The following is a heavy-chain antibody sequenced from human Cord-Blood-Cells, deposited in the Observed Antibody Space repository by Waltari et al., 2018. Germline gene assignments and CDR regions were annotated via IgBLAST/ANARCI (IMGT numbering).Heavy chain of an antibody. CDR1: GFSLSNARMG. Sequence: VTLKESGPVLVTPTETLTLSCTVSGFSLSNARMGVSWIRQPPGKALEWLAHIFSNDEKSYSTSLKSRLTISKDTSKSQVVLTMTNMDPVDTATYYCARMVEGSSWYDPSFDYWGQGTLVTVSS. V-gene: IGHV2-26*01. CDR2: IFSNDEK. D-gene: IGHD6-13*01. CDR3: ARMVEGSSWYDPSFDY. J-gene: IGHJ4*02.